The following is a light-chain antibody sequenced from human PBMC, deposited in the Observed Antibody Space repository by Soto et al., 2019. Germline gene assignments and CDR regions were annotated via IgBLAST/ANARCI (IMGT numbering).Light chain of an antibody. CDR2: AAS. V-gene: IGKV1-17*01. Sequence: DIQMTQSPSSLSASVGDRVTITCRASQGVRTELGWYQQKPGNAPQRLIYAASILQSVVPSRFSGSGSGTEFTLTISSLEPEDFATYYCLQHNSYPYTFGQGTKLEIK. J-gene: IGKJ2*01. CDR3: LQHNSYPYT. CDR1: QGVRTE.